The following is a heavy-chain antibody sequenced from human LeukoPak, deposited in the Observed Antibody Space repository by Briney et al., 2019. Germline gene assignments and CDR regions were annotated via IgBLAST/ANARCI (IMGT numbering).Heavy chain of an antibody. J-gene: IGHJ4*02. CDR1: GYTFTGYY. CDR3: ARVPQKNYYDSSGYLDY. V-gene: IGHV1-2*02. D-gene: IGHD3-22*01. CDR2: INPNSGGT. Sequence: ASVKVSCKAPGYTFTGYYMHWVRQAPGQGLEWMGWINPNSGGTNYAQKFQGRVTMTRDTSISTAYMELSRLRSDDTAVYYCARVPQKNYYDSSGYLDYWGQGTLVTVSS.